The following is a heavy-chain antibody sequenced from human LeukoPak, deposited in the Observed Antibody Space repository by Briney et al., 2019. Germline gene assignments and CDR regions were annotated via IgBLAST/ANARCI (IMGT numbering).Heavy chain of an antibody. V-gene: IGHV4-39*01. CDR3: ARHAYISSGYSHFDY. J-gene: IGHJ4*02. CDR2: IYYSGST. CDR1: GGSLSSSSYY. Sequence: SETLSLTCTVSGGSLSSSSYYWGWIRQPPGKGLEWIGSIYYSGSTYYNPSLKSRVTISVDTSKNQFSLKLSSVTAADTAVYYCARHAYISSGYSHFDYWGQGTLVTVSS. D-gene: IGHD3-22*01.